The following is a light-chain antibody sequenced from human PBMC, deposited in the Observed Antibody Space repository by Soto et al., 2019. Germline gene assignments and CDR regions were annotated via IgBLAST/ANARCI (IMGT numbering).Light chain of an antibody. CDR3: SSFTSTSTLV. CDR2: DVS. Sequence: QSALTQPASVSESPGQSITISCTGDSSDVGGYNYVSWYQQHPGKAPKLMIYDVSNRPSGVSNRFSGSKSGNTASLTISGLQAEDAADYYCSSFTSTSTLVFGTGTKLTVL. CDR1: SSDVGGYNY. J-gene: IGLJ1*01. V-gene: IGLV2-14*01.